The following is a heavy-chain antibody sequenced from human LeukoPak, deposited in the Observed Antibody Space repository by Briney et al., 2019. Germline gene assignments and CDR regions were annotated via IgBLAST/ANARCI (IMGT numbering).Heavy chain of an antibody. Sequence: SETLSLTCAVYGGSFSGYYWSWIRQPPGKGLEWMVEIIHSGSTNYNPSLKSRVTIPVDTSKNQFSLKLSSVTAADTAVYYCARFRSGYCYYGMDVWGQGTTVTVSS. V-gene: IGHV4-34*12. CDR1: GGSFSGYY. CDR3: ARFRSGYCYYGMDV. J-gene: IGHJ6*02. CDR2: IIHSGST. D-gene: IGHD3-3*01.